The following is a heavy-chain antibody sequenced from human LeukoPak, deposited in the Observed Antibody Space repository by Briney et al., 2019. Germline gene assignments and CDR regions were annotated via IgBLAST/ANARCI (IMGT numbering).Heavy chain of an antibody. Sequence: SQTLSLTCAVSDRSISIFYWSWIRQPPGKGLEWVGYTHYSGTTYYNPYLKSRVTMSVNTSKHQFSLEMTSVTAADTAVYYCARVNLGQLLYWYFDLWGRGTLVTVS. V-gene: IGHV4-59*13. D-gene: IGHD4-23*01. J-gene: IGHJ2*01. CDR3: ARVNLGQLLYWYFDL. CDR2: THYSGTT. CDR1: DRSISIFY.